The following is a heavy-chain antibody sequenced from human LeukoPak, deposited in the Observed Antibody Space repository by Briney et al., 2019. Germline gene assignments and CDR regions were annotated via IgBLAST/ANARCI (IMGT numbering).Heavy chain of an antibody. Sequence: SETLSLTCTVSSGSISSHYWSWIRQPPGKGLEWIGSVYYSGSTNYNPSLKSRVTISVDRSKNQFSLKLNFVTAADTAVYYCARWDGYDDYFDSWGQGILVTVSS. CDR1: SGSISSHY. D-gene: IGHD5-12*01. V-gene: IGHV4-59*11. CDR2: VYYSGST. J-gene: IGHJ4*02. CDR3: ARWDGYDDYFDS.